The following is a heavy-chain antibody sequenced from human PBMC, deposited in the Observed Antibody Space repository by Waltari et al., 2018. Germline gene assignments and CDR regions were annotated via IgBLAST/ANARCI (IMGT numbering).Heavy chain of an antibody. CDR2: INPDGSGE. CDR1: GFRFSGSW. J-gene: IGHJ3*01. D-gene: IGHD3-10*01. V-gene: IGHV3-7*01. CDR3: ARDPAFGAFDF. Sequence: VQLVESGGGLVQPGRSLRLSCAACGFRFSGSWMTWVHQAPGKGLEWVAEINPDGSGEYYVDSVNGRFTISRDNTKNSLYLQMNSLRPDDTALYFCARDPAFGAFDFWGQGTVVTVSS.